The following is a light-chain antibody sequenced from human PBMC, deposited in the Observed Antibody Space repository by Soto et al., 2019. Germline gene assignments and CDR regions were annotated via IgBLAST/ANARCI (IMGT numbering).Light chain of an antibody. CDR2: YDN. CDR1: NSDIGSNT. J-gene: IGLJ1*01. Sequence: QPVLTQPPSASGTPGQRVTISCSGSNSDIGSNTVNCYHQLPGTTPKLLIYYDNLRPSGVPDRISGSKSGASASLAISGLQSDDEADYYCAAWDDSLNGRVFGTGTKLTVL. V-gene: IGLV1-44*01. CDR3: AAWDDSLNGRV.